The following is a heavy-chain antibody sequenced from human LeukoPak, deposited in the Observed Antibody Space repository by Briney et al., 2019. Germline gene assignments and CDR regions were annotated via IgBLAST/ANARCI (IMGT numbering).Heavy chain of an antibody. D-gene: IGHD2-2*01. V-gene: IGHV4-34*01. Sequence: SETLSLTCAVYGGSFCSYYWSWIRQPPGKGLEWIGEINHSGSTNYNPSLKSRVTISVDTSKNQFSLKLSSVTAADTAVYYCASFGRGVPAAIPSYWGQGTLVTVSS. CDR2: INHSGST. CDR3: ASFGRGVPAAIPSY. CDR1: GGSFCSYY. J-gene: IGHJ4*02.